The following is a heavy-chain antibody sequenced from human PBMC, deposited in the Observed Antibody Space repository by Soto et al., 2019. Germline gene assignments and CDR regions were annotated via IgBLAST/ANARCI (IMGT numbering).Heavy chain of an antibody. CDR2: ISAYNGNT. CDR3: ARDRVATITSSAGWDDAFDI. J-gene: IGHJ3*02. CDR1: GYTFTSYG. V-gene: IGHV1-18*01. Sequence: ASVKVSCKASGYTFTSYGISWVRQAPGQGLEWMGWISAYNGNTNYAQKLQGRVTMTTDTSTSTAYMELRSLRSDDTAVYYCARDRVATITSSAGWDDAFDIWGQGTMVTVSS. D-gene: IGHD5-12*01.